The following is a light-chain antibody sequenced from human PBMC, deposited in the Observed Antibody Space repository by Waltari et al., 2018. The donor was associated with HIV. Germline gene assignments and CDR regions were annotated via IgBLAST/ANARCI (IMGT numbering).Light chain of an antibody. CDR3: QQYYTYPWT. CDR2: TAS. Sequence: DIQMTQSPSTLSASVGDRVTITCRASPSINRWLAWYQQKPGKGPNLLISTASSLKSGVPLRFSGSGSGTEFTLTISSLQPDDFATYYCQQYYTYPWTFGQGTKVEIK. CDR1: PSINRW. J-gene: IGKJ1*01. V-gene: IGKV1-5*03.